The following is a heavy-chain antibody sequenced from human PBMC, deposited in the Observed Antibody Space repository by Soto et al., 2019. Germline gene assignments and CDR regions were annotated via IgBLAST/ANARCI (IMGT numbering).Heavy chain of an antibody. J-gene: IGHJ4*02. CDR1: GFTFSSYA. Sequence: CLRLSCAASGFTFSSYAMSWVRQAPGKGLEWVSAISGSGGSTYYADPVKGRFTISRDNSKNTLYLQMNSLRAEDTAVYYCAKDRQWELPFYFDYWGQGTLVTVSS. V-gene: IGHV3-23*01. CDR2: ISGSGGST. D-gene: IGHD1-26*01. CDR3: AKDRQWELPFYFDY.